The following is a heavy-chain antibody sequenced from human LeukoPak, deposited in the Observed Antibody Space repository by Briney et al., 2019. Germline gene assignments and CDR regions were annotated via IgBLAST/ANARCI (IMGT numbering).Heavy chain of an antibody. CDR1: GGTFSSYT. V-gene: IGHV1-69*02. J-gene: IGHJ4*02. CDR3: ARIGYCSGGSCG. Sequence: ASVKVSCKASGGTFSSYTISWLRQAPGQRLEWMGRIIPILGIANYAQKFQGRVTITADKSTSTAYMELSSLRSEDTAVYYCARIGYCSGGSCGWGQGTLVTVSS. CDR2: IIPILGIA. D-gene: IGHD2-15*01.